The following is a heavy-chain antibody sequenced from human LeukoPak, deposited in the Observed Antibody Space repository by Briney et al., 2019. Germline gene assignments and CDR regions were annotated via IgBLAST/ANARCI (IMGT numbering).Heavy chain of an antibody. CDR1: GFTLSSYE. CDR3: AKNGDRGAYCSGGSCYPYYYYNMDV. CDR2: IDYDGGSG. J-gene: IGHJ6*03. Sequence: GGSLRLSCTVSGFTLSSYEMSWIRQAPGKGLEWVSSIDYDGGSGHYADSVKGRFTISRDNSKNTLYLQMNSLRAEDTAIYYCAKNGDRGAYCSGGSCYPYYYYNMDVWGKGTTVTISS. V-gene: IGHV3-23*01. D-gene: IGHD2-15*01.